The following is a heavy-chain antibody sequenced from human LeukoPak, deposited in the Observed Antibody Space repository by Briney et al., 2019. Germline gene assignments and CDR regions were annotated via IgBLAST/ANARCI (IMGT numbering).Heavy chain of an antibody. Sequence: PGGSLRLSCAASGFTFSSYWMHWVRQAPGKGLVWVSRINSDGSSANYADSVKGRLTISRDNAKNTLYLQMNSLRAEDTAVYYCARPPQRAASYYYYYYYMDVWGKGTSVTVSS. CDR1: GFTFSSYW. J-gene: IGHJ6*03. CDR2: INSDGSSA. CDR3: ARPPQRAASYYYYYYYMDV. D-gene: IGHD6-25*01. V-gene: IGHV3-74*01.